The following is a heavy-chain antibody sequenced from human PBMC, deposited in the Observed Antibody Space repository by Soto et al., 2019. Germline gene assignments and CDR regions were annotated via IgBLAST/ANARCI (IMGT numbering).Heavy chain of an antibody. CDR1: GGSISSYY. V-gene: IGHV4-59*01. CDR2: IYYSGST. D-gene: IGHD4-17*01. CDR3: ARYGDYYYYMDV. J-gene: IGHJ6*03. Sequence: SETLSLTCTVSGGSISSYYWIWIRQPPGKGLEWIGYIYYSGSTNYNPSLKSRVTISVDTSKNQFSLKLSSVTAADTAVYYCARYGDYYYYMDVWGKGTTVTVSS.